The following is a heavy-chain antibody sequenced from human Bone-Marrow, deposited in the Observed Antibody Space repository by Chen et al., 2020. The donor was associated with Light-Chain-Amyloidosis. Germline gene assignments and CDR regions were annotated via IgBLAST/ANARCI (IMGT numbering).Heavy chain of an antibody. CDR3: VRDVMSTTGHRWFES. CDR1: GDSLFNDKYY. CDR2: VYNSGST. D-gene: IGHD1-26*01. Sequence: QVQLQESGPGLVKPSQTLSLTCTVSGDSLFNDKYYWHGSRQPAGKGLEWIGRVYNSGSTRYNPSLKSRITISVNTAKNQFSLNLTSVTATDTAVYYCVRDVMSTTGHRWFESWGQGTVVTVS. J-gene: IGHJ5*01. V-gene: IGHV4-61*02.